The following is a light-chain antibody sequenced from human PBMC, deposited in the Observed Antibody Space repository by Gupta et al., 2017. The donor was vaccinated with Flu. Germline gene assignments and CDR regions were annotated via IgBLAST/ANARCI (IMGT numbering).Light chain of an antibody. Sequence: GDRVTITCRASQTIGTWLAWYHQKPGKAPKLLIHYASNLESGVPSRFSGSGSGTEFTLTISSLQPDDFATYYCQQYNNYPLTFGGGTKVEIK. V-gene: IGKV1-5*03. CDR3: QQYNNYPLT. J-gene: IGKJ4*01. CDR1: QTIGTW. CDR2: YAS.